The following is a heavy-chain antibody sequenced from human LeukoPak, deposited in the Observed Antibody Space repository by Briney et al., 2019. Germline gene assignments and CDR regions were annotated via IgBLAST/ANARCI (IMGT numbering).Heavy chain of an antibody. V-gene: IGHV3-15*01. D-gene: IGHD3-22*01. J-gene: IGHJ4*02. Sequence: GGSLRLSCAASGFTFSNAWMSRVRQAPGKGLEWVGRIKSKTDGGATHYAAPVKGRFTISRDDSKNTLYLQMNSLKTEDTAVYYCTTEAYYYDSGAIKYFDYWGQGTLVTVSS. CDR2: IKSKTDGGAT. CDR1: GFTFSNAW. CDR3: TTEAYYYDSGAIKYFDY.